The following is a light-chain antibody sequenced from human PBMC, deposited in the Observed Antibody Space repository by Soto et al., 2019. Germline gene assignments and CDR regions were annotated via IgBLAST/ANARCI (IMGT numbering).Light chain of an antibody. V-gene: IGLV2-8*01. CDR1: SSDVGGYNY. CDR3: SSYAGSNNFVV. J-gene: IGLJ2*01. Sequence: QSALTQPPSASGSPGQSVPLSCTGTSSDVGGYNYVSWYQQHPGKAPKLMIYEVSKRPSGIPDRFSGSKSGNTASLTVSGLQAEDEADYYCSSYAGSNNFVVFGGGTKVTVL. CDR2: EVS.